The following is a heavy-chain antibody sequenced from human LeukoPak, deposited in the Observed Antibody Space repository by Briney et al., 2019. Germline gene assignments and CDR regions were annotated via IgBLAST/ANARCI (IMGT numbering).Heavy chain of an antibody. CDR3: ARDENCSSTSCSTAFDI. V-gene: IGHV4-61*02. CDR2: IYTSGST. CDR1: GGSISSGSYY. J-gene: IGHJ3*02. D-gene: IGHD2-2*01. Sequence: PSETLSLTCTVSGGSISSGSYYWSWIRQPAGKGLEWIGRIYTSGSTNYNPSLKSRVTISVDTSKNQFSLKLSSVTAADTAVYYCARDENCSSTSCSTAFDIWGQGTMVTVSS.